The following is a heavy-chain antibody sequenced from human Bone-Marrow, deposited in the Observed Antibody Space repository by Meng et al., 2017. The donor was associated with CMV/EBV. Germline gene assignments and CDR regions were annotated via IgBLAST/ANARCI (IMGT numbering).Heavy chain of an antibody. CDR3: AKDSGLVVANLPYYYYGMDV. V-gene: IGHV3-30*02. Sequence: GGSLRLSCAASGFTFSSYAMHWVRQAPGKGLEWVAVIWYDGSNKYYADSVKGRFTISRDNSKNTLYLQMNSLRAEDTAVYYCAKDSGLVVANLPYYYYGMDVWGQGATVTVSS. D-gene: IGHD2-15*01. J-gene: IGHJ6*02. CDR2: IWYDGSNK. CDR1: GFTFSSYA.